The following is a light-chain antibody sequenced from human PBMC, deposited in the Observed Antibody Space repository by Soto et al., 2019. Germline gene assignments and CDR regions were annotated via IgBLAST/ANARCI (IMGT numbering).Light chain of an antibody. Sequence: EIMMTQSPATLSVSPGERATLSCRASQSVNTNLAWYQQKPGQAPRLLIHGAYTRATGIPARFSGSGSGTEFTLTISSLQSADFGVYYCRQYGSSHTLGQGTRLEIK. CDR2: GAY. CDR1: QSVNTN. CDR3: RQYGSSHT. J-gene: IGKJ5*01. V-gene: IGKV3D-15*01.